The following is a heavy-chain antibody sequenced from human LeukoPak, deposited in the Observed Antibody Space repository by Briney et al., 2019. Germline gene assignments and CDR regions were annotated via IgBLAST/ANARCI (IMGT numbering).Heavy chain of an antibody. J-gene: IGHJ4*02. CDR1: GGSIKSSDYY. Sequence: SETLSLTCSVTGGSIKSSDYYWAWIRQPPGKGLEWIGTIYYNEATQYNPSLKSRVTMSVDTSRNQFSLSLKSVTAADTAVYYCAREGRFSTMLRGAFWGQGTLVAVSS. CDR2: IYYNEAT. V-gene: IGHV4-39*07. CDR3: AREGRFSTMLRGAF. D-gene: IGHD3-10*01.